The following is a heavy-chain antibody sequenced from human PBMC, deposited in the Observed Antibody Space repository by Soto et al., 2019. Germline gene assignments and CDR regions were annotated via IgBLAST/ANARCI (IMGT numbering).Heavy chain of an antibody. CDR2: IIPIFATV. D-gene: IGHD5-18*01. V-gene: IGHV1-69*01. CDR1: GGSFSSNP. Sequence: QVQLVQSGSEVKKPGSSVKDSCKASGGSFSSNPISWVRQAPGQGLEWMAGIIPIFATVHYAQKFQGRVTITAYESRSTAYMELTSLRSEVTAVYFCARGGRGYSSALRYYFDSWGQGTLVTVSS. CDR3: ARGGRGYSSALRYYFDS. J-gene: IGHJ4*02.